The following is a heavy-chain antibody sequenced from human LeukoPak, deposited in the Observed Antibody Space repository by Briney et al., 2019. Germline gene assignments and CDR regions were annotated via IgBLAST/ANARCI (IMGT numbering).Heavy chain of an antibody. CDR1: GFTFSSYS. CDR2: ISSSSSYI. J-gene: IGHJ6*02. V-gene: IGHV3-21*01. CDR3: AREDIVATISFDYYGMDV. D-gene: IGHD5-12*01. Sequence: TGGSLRLSCAASGFTFSSYSMNWVRQAPGKGLEWVSSISSSSSYIYYADSVKGRFTISRDNAKNSLYLQMNSLGAEDTAVYYCAREDIVATISFDYYGMDVWGQGTTVTVSS.